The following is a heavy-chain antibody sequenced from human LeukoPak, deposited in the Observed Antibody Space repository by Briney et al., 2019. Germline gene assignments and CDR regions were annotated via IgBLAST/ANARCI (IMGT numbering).Heavy chain of an antibody. V-gene: IGHV1-46*01. Sequence: ASVKVSCKASGYTFTSYYMHWVRQAPGQGLEWMGIINPSGGSTSYVQKFQGRVTMTRDTSTSTVYMELSSLRSEDTAVYYCARGPITMIVVVTAFDYWGQGTLVTVSS. J-gene: IGHJ4*02. CDR1: GYTFTSYY. D-gene: IGHD3-22*01. CDR3: ARGPITMIVVVTAFDY. CDR2: INPSGGST.